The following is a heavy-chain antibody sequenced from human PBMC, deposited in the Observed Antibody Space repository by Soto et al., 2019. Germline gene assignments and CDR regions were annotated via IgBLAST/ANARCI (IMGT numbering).Heavy chain of an antibody. CDR3: ARHPYSGYAPDAFDI. V-gene: IGHV5-51*01. CDR1: GYSFTSYW. D-gene: IGHD5-12*01. CDR2: IYPGDSDT. Sequence: GESLKISCKGSGYSFTSYWIGWVRQMPGKGLEWMGIIYPGDSDTRYSPSFQGQVTISADKSISTAYLQWSSLKASDTAMYYCARHPYSGYAPDAFDIWGQGTMVTVSS. J-gene: IGHJ3*02.